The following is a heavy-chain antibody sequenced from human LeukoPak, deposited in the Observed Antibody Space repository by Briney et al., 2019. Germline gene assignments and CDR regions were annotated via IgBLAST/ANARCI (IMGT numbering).Heavy chain of an antibody. CDR3: ARNHGDY. D-gene: IGHD1-14*01. J-gene: IGHJ4*02. CDR1: GFTFSDCY. CDR2: ISPDDTDV. Sequence: PGGSLRLSCGASGFTFSDCYMSWIRQAPGKGLEWVSYISPDDTDVDYADSLKGRFTISRDNAKNSLFLQMNSLRAEDTAVYYCARNHGDYWGQGTVVTVSS. V-gene: IGHV3-11*04.